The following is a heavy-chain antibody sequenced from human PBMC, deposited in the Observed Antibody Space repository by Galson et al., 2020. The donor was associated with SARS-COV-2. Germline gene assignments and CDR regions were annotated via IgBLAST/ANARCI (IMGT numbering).Heavy chain of an antibody. CDR3: ARGGGITMIVVAPEPVPVYFDY. CDR2: IYYSGST. V-gene: IGHV4-59*01. Sequence: ETSETLSLTCTVSGGSISSYYWSWIRQPPGKGLEWIGYIYYSGSTNYNPSLKSRVTISVDTSKNQFSLKLSSVTAADTAVYYCARGGGITMIVVAPEPVPVYFDYWGQGTLVTVSS. J-gene: IGHJ4*02. D-gene: IGHD3-22*01. CDR1: GGSISSYY.